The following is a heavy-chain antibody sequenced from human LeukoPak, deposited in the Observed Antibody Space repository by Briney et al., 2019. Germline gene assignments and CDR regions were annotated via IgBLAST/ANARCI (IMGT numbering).Heavy chain of an antibody. D-gene: IGHD1-1*01. J-gene: IGHJ4*02. Sequence: SETLSVTCAVSGYSISSGYYWGWIRQPPGKGLEWIGSIYHSGSTYYNPSLNSRFTISVDTSKSQFSLKLSSVTAADTAVYYCARILRTTRTPFDSWGQGTLVTVSS. CDR3: ARILRTTRTPFDS. CDR2: IYHSGST. CDR1: GYSISSGYY. V-gene: IGHV4-38-2*01.